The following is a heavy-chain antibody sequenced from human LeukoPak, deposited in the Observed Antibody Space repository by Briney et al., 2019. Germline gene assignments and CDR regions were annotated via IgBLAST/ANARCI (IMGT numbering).Heavy chain of an antibody. CDR1: GFTFSSYW. CDR3: ARWGSELPDDAFDI. J-gene: IGHJ3*02. Sequence: GGSLRLSCAASGFTFSSYWMSWVRQAPGKGLEWVASIKQDGSEKYYVDSVKGRFTISRDNAKNSLYLQMNSLRVEDTAVYFCARWGSELPDDAFDIWGQGTMVTVSS. CDR2: IKQDGSEK. D-gene: IGHD6-25*01. V-gene: IGHV3-7*01.